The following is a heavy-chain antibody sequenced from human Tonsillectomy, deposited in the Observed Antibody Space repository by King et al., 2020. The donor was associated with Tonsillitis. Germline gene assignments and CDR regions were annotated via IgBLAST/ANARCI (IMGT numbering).Heavy chain of an antibody. Sequence: VQLVESGGGVVQPGGSLRLSCAASGFTFSSYGMHWVRQAPGKGLEWVAFIRYDGSNKYYADSVKGRFTISRDNSKNTLYLQMNSLRAEDTAVYYCARLNYYDSSGHEPFYYYYGMDVWGQGTTVTVSS. V-gene: IGHV3-30*02. D-gene: IGHD3-22*01. CDR1: GFTFSSYG. CDR2: IRYDGSNK. CDR3: ARLNYYDSSGHEPFYYYYGMDV. J-gene: IGHJ6*02.